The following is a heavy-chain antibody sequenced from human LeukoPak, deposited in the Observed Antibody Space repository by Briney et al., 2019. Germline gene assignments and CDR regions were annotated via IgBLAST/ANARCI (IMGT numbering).Heavy chain of an antibody. D-gene: IGHD5-12*01. CDR1: GFTVSSNY. CDR2: IYSGGST. Sequence: GGSLRLSCAASGFTVSSNYMSWVRQAPGKGLEWVSVIYSGGSTYYADSVKGRFTISRDNSNSTLYLQIHSLRAEDTAVYYCAKDLAVATTQYFYYYMDVWGKGTTVTVSS. J-gene: IGHJ6*03. CDR3: AKDLAVATTQYFYYYMDV. V-gene: IGHV3-53*03.